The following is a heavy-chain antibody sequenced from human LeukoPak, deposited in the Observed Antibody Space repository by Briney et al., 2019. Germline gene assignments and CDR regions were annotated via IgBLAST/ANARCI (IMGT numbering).Heavy chain of an antibody. CDR3: ARDQWELPPAIDY. D-gene: IGHD1-26*01. Sequence: GGSLKLSCAASGFPLSSNYMSWVRPAPGEGLEWVSSISSSSSYIYYADSVKGRFTISRDNAKNSLYLQMNSLRAEDTAVYYCARDQWELPPAIDYWGQGTLVTVSS. V-gene: IGHV3-21*01. CDR2: ISSSSSYI. CDR1: GFPLSSNY. J-gene: IGHJ4*02.